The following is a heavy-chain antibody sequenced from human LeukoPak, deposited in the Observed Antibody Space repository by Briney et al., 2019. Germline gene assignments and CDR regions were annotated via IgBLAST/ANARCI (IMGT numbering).Heavy chain of an antibody. CDR1: GYTFTGYY. J-gene: IGHJ6*02. Sequence: AAVKVSCKASGYTFTGYYMHWVRQAPGQGLEWMGWSNPNSGGTNYAQNFQGRVNMTRDTSISTAYMELSRLRSDDTAVYYCASSSIGISGSRFYYYGMYVWGQGTTVTVSS. D-gene: IGHD6-19*01. V-gene: IGHV1-2*02. CDR3: ASSSIGISGSRFYYYGMYV. CDR2: SNPNSGGT.